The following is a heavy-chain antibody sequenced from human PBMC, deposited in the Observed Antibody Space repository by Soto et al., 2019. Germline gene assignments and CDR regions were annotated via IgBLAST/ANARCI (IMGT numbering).Heavy chain of an antibody. V-gene: IGHV3-30*18. CDR2: ISYDGNNQ. J-gene: IGHJ5*02. CDR1: GFTFSNYG. D-gene: IGHD2-2*01. CDR3: AKDSRLHCSSAPCLLSWFDT. Sequence: QVQLVESGGGVVQPGRSLRLSCAASGFTFSNYGMQWVRQAPGKGLEWVSFISYDGNNQYYADSVKGRFTIPRDNSKNAXYXPMNSLRADDTAVYYCAKDSRLHCSSAPCLLSWFDTWGQGTLVTVSS.